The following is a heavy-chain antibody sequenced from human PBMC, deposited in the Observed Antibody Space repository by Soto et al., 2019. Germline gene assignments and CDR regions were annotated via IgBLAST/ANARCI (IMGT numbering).Heavy chain of an antibody. Sequence: SETLSLTCTVSGGSISSYYWSWIRQPQGKGLEWIGYIYYSGSTNYNPSLKSRVTISVDTSKNQFSLKLSSVTAADTAVYYCARLYGDYPSWFDPWGQGTLVTSPQ. V-gene: IGHV4-59*01. CDR3: ARLYGDYPSWFDP. J-gene: IGHJ5*02. CDR2: IYYSGST. D-gene: IGHD4-17*01. CDR1: GGSISSYY.